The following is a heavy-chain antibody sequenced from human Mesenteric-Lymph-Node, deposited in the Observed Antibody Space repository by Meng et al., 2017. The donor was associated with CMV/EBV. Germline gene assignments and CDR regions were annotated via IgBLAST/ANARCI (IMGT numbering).Heavy chain of an antibody. CDR3: AREQCSSTSCYTRAFAI. CDR2: IIPILSTT. D-gene: IGHD2-2*02. CDR1: GVTFRSNA. V-gene: IGHV1-69*05. Sequence: SVKVSSTVPGVTFRSNAISWVRQAPGQGLEWMGGIIPILSTTNYAQKLLGRVTITTDESTSTAYMELSSLLSEDTAVYYCAREQCSSTSCYTRAFAIWGQGTMVTVSS. J-gene: IGHJ3*02.